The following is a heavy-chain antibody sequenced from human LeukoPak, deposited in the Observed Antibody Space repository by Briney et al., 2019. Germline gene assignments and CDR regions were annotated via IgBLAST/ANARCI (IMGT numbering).Heavy chain of an antibody. Sequence: PGGSLRLSCVASGFIFSNYWMTWVRQAPGKGLEWVANIKQAGSEKYYVDSVKGRFTISRDNAKNSLYLQMNSLRAEDTAVYYCARDMYGDYSFDYWGQGTLVTVSS. CDR2: IKQAGSEK. V-gene: IGHV3-7*01. D-gene: IGHD4-17*01. CDR1: GFIFSNYW. CDR3: ARDMYGDYSFDY. J-gene: IGHJ4*02.